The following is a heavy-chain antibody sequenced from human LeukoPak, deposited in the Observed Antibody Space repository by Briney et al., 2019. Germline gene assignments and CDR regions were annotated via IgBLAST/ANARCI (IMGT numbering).Heavy chain of an antibody. CDR1: GGTFRSYA. Sequence: ASVKVSCKASGGTFRSYAISWVRQAPGQGLEWMGWMNTYNGHTNYAQSVQGRVTMTTDTSTTTAYMELRSLISDDTAVYYCARAELWFGELGARYSFDYWGRGTLVTVSS. CDR3: ARAELWFGELGARYSFDY. D-gene: IGHD3-10*01. J-gene: IGHJ4*02. CDR2: MNTYNGHT. V-gene: IGHV1-18*01.